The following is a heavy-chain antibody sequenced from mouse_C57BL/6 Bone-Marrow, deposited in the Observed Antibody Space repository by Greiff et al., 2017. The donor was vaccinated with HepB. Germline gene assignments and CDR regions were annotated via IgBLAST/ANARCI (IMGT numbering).Heavy chain of an antibody. J-gene: IGHJ3*01. D-gene: IGHD1-1*01. Sequence: VKVVESGPGLVQPSQSLSITCTVSGFSLTSYGVHWVRQSPGKGLEWLGVIWRGGSTDYNAAFMSRLSITKDNSKSQVFFKMNSLQADDTAIYYCAKKGNGSAWFAYWGQGTLVTVSA. CDR3: AKKGNGSAWFAY. CDR1: GFSLTSYG. CDR2: IWRGGST. V-gene: IGHV2-5*01.